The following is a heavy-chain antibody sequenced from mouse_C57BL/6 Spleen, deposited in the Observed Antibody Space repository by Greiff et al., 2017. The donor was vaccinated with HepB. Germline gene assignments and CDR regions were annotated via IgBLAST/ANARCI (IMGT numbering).Heavy chain of an antibody. CDR2: IDPSDSYT. D-gene: IGHD2-4*01. CDR1: GYTFTSYW. V-gene: IGHV1-69*01. CDR3: ARFYYDYDGGYAMDY. J-gene: IGHJ4*01. Sequence: QVQLQQPGAELVMPGASVKLSCKASGYTFTSYWMHWVKQRPGQGLEWIGEIDPSDSYTNYNQKFKGKSTLTVDKSSSTAYMQLSSLTSEDSAVYYCARFYYDYDGGYAMDYWGQGTSVTVSS.